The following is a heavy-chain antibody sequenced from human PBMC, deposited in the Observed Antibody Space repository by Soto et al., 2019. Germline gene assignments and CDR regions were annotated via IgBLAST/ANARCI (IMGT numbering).Heavy chain of an antibody. V-gene: IGHV3-48*02. CDR1: AFTLSSYS. CDR2: INSGSTTI. J-gene: IGHJ6*02. CDR3: ARDNPRSSGWDV. Sequence: EVQLVESGGGLVQPGGSLRLSCAASAFTLSSYSMNWVRQAPGTGLEWVSYINSGSTTIYYADSVKGRFTISRDNAKNSLYLQMNSLRDEDTAVYYCARDNPRSSGWDVWGQGTTVTVSS.